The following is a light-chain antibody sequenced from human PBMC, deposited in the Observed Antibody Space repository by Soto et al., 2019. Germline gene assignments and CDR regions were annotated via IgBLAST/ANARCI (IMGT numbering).Light chain of an antibody. CDR1: QSISNY. CDR3: QQSYTTPR. Sequence: DIQMTQSPSSLSASVGDRVTITCRTSQSISNYLKWYQQKPGKAPKLLIYAASSLQSGVPSRFSGSGSGTDFTLTISSLQPEDFATYYCQQSYTTPRFGGGTKVEIK. J-gene: IGKJ4*01. V-gene: IGKV1-39*01. CDR2: AAS.